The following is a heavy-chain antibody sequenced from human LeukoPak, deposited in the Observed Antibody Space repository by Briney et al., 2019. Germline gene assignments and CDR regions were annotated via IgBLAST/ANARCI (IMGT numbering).Heavy chain of an antibody. D-gene: IGHD3/OR15-3a*01. CDR1: GGSLNNYG. Sequence: SVKVSCKASGGSLNNYGVSWLRQAPGQGLEWMGRIIPMFGTTIYAEKFQGRVTISADKSTDTAYVEVSRLSSDDTAVYYCATDLQSDFWTGYNWDFWGQGTLVTVSS. CDR2: IIPMFGTT. J-gene: IGHJ4*02. V-gene: IGHV1-69*06. CDR3: ATDLQSDFWTGYNWDF.